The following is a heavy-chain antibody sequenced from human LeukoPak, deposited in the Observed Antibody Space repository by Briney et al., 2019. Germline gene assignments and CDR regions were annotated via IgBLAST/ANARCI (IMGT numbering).Heavy chain of an antibody. D-gene: IGHD3-10*01. CDR1: GYTFTGYY. V-gene: IGHV1-2*02. CDR3: ARDYYGSGSYLAFAFDI. CDR2: INPNSGGT. J-gene: IGHJ3*02. Sequence: ASVKVSCKASGYTFTGYYMHWVRQAPGQELEWMGWINPNSGGTNYAQKFQGRVTMTRDTSISTAYMELSRLRSDDTAVYYCARDYYGSGSYLAFAFDIWGQGTMVTVSS.